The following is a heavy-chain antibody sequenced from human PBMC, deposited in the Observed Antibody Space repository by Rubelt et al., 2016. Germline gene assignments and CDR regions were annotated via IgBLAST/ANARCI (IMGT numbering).Heavy chain of an antibody. CDR1: GFTVSSNY. CDR2: IYSGGST. J-gene: IGHJ6*02. V-gene: IGHV3-53*01. CDR3: ARVRRPAAPPDYYYYGMDV. D-gene: IGHD2-15*01. Sequence: EVQLVESGGGLIQPGGSLRLSCAASGFTVSSNYMSWVRQAPGKGLEWVSVIYSGGSTYYADSVKGRFTISRDNSKKPLYLQMNGLRAEDTAVYYCARVRRPAAPPDYYYYGMDVWGQGTTVTVSS.